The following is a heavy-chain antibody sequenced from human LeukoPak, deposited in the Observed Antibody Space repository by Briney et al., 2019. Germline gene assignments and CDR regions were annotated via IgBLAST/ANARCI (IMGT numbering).Heavy chain of an antibody. V-gene: IGHV3-72*01. J-gene: IGHJ4*02. Sequence: QPGGSLRLSCAASGFTLSDHYMDWVRQAPGKGLEWVGRTKNKGQSHITDYAASVKGRFFSSRDDSKNSLYLQMNSLQTDDTGIYYCARDTAAALDFWGQGILVTVSS. CDR1: GFTLSDHY. CDR3: ARDTAAALDF. CDR2: TKNKGQSHIT. D-gene: IGHD6-6*01.